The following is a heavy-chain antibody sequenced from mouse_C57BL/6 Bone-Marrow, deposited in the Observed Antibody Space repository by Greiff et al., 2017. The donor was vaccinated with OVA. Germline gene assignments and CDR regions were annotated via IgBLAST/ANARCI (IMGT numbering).Heavy chain of an antibody. CDR1: GYTFTDYN. D-gene: IGHD1-1*01. CDR2: INPNNGGT. V-gene: IGHV1-18*01. J-gene: IGHJ3*01. CDR3: ARGIYGSSYVGFAY. Sequence: VQLQQSGPELVKPGASVKIPCKASGYTFTDYNMDWVKQSHGKSLEWIGDINPNNGGTIYNQKFKGKATLTVDKSSSTAYMELRSLTSEDTAVYYCARGIYGSSYVGFAYWGQGTLVTVSA.